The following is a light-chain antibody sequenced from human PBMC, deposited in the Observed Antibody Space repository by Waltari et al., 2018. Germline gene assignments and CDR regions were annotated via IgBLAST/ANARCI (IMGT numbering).Light chain of an antibody. CDR2: GVN. J-gene: IGLJ1*01. Sequence: QSAPTQPASVSGSPGQSITISCTGTSSDVGGYDFVSWHQQYPGKAPKVMIYGVNKRPSGVSNLFSGSKSGNTASLIISGLQADDEADYYCSSYTTSGTLVFGTGTKVTVL. CDR3: SSYTTSGTLV. CDR1: SSDVGGYDF. V-gene: IGLV2-14*01.